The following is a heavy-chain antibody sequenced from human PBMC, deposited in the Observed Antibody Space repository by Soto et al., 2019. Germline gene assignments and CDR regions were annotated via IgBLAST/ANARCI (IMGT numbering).Heavy chain of an antibody. CDR3: AREDSIIIPAVSDF. J-gene: IGHJ4*02. CDR2: ISKSDYT. D-gene: IGHD2-2*01. Sequence: GGSLRLSCTVSGFAFNNYGINWVRQAPGKGLEWVSSISKSDYTYYSDSVKGRFTISRDNAKNSVPLQMNTLRVEDTAVYYCAREDSIIIPAVSDFWGQGTLVTVSS. V-gene: IGHV3-21*01. CDR1: GFAFNNYG.